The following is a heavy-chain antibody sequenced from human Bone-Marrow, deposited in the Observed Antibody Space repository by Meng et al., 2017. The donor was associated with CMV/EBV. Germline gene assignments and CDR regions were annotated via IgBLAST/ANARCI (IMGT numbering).Heavy chain of an antibody. CDR1: GFTFSSYW. D-gene: IGHD2-2*01. V-gene: IGHV3-23*01. Sequence: GESLKISCAASGFTFSSYWMSWVRQAPGKGLEWVSAISGSGGSTYYADSVKGRFTISRDNSKNTLYLQMNSLRAEDTAVYYCAKGDCSSTSCIYYYYGMDVWGQGTTVTVSS. J-gene: IGHJ6*02. CDR2: ISGSGGST. CDR3: AKGDCSSTSCIYYYYGMDV.